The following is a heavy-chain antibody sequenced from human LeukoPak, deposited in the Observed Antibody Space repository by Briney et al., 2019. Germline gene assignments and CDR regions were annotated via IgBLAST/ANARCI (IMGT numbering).Heavy chain of an antibody. CDR2: ISYDGSNK. V-gene: IGHV3-30*03. CDR1: GFSFSNYW. Sequence: PGGSLRLSCAASGFSFSNYWMGWVRQAPGKGLEWVAVISYDGSNKYYADSVKGRFTISRDNSKTTLYLQMNSLRIEDTAVYYCARAQGIAAASDYWGQGTLVTVSS. CDR3: ARAQGIAAASDY. J-gene: IGHJ4*02. D-gene: IGHD6-13*01.